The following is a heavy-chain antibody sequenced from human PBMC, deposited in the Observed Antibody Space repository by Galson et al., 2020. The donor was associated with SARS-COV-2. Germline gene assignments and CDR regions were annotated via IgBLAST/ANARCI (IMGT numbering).Heavy chain of an antibody. J-gene: IGHJ4*02. CDR3: AKGEDYGGRWGTYDS. V-gene: IGHV3-9*01. D-gene: IGHD2-15*01. CDR1: GFAFKDHA. CDR2: LSWNSVNV. Sequence: GGFLRLSCATSGFAFKDHAMHWVRQVPGKGLEWVAGLSWNSVNVGYARSVGGRFAISRDDAEKSLYLDMNSLRPEDTALYYCAKGEDYGGRWGTYDSWGQGTLVIVSS.